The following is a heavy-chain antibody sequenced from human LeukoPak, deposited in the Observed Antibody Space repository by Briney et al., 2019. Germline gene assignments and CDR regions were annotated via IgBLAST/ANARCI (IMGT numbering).Heavy chain of an antibody. CDR2: ISGSGGST. D-gene: IGHD3-9*01. J-gene: IGHJ4*02. V-gene: IGHV3-23*01. Sequence: GGSLRLSRAASGFTFSSYAMSWFRQAPGKGLEWVSAISGSGGSTYYADSVKGRFTISRDNSKNTLYLQMNSLRAEDTAVYYCAKDRPPHSLRYFDWLLDYWGQGTLVTVSS. CDR1: GFTFSSYA. CDR3: AKDRPPHSLRYFDWLLDY.